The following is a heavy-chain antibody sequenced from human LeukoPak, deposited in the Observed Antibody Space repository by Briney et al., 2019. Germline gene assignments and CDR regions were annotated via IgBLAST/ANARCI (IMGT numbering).Heavy chain of an antibody. D-gene: IGHD4-17*01. V-gene: IGHV3-23*01. CDR2: ISGSGGST. CDR1: GFTCSSYA. J-gene: IGHJ6*03. Sequence: GGSLRLSCAASGFTCSSYAMSWVRQAPGKGLEWVSAISGSGGSTYYADSVKGRFTISRDNSKNTLYLQMNSLRAEDTAVYYCAKDLAMTTNYYYYVDVWGKGTTVTVSS. CDR3: AKDLAMTTNYYYYVDV.